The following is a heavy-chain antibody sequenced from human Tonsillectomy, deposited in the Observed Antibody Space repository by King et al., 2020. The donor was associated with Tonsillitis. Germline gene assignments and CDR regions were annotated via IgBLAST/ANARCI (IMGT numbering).Heavy chain of an antibody. CDR2: IIPLFDTA. D-gene: IGHD1-26*01. CDR3: ARYLHGSGSLTGWFDP. J-gene: IGHJ5*02. Sequence: VQLVQSGAEVKKPGSSVKVSCKASGGTFSNYAISWVRQGPGQGLEWMGGIIPLFDTASYAQKFQGRVTITADESTSTAYMELSRLRSEDTAVYYCARYLHGSGSLTGWFDPWGQGTLVIVSS. CDR1: GGTFSNYA. V-gene: IGHV1-69*01.